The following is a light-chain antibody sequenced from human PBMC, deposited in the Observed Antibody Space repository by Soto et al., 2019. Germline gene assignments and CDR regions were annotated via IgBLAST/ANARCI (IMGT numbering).Light chain of an antibody. V-gene: IGKV1-9*01. Sequence: DIQLTQSPSFLSASVGDRVTITGRASLGISTYLAWYQQKQGKAPNLLIYAASTLQSGVPSRFSGSGSGTEFTLTISSLQPEDFATYYCQQVNTYTFGPGTKVDIK. CDR2: AAS. CDR3: QQVNTYT. CDR1: LGISTY. J-gene: IGKJ3*01.